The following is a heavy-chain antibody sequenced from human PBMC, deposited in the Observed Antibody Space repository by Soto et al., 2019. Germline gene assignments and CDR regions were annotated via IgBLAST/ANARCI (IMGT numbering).Heavy chain of an antibody. CDR1: GYTFTKYG. D-gene: IGHD5-12*01. CDR2: ISADNDNT. Sequence: VQLVQSGGEVRKPGASVTVSCRASGYTFTKYGISWVRQAPGQGLEWMGWISADNDNTNYAQNLQGRVTTTTDTSTSTAYMQLRSLRSDDTAVYFCARGTSGYDYGLFDFWGQGTLVTVSS. J-gene: IGHJ4*02. V-gene: IGHV1-18*01. CDR3: ARGTSGYDYGLFDF.